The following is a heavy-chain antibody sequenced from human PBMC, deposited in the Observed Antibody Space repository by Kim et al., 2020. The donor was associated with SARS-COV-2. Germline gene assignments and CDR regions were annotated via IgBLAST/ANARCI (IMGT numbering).Heavy chain of an antibody. D-gene: IGHD4-17*01. J-gene: IGHJ4*02. V-gene: IGHV4-31*03. CDR3: ARGDLRSKTPNFDY. CDR1: GGSISSGGYY. Sequence: SETLSLTCTVSGGSISSGGYYWSWIRQHPGKGLEWIGYIYYSGSTYYNPSLKSRVTISVDTSKNQFSLKLSSVTAADTAVYYCARGDLRSKTPNFDYWGQGTLVTVSS. CDR2: IYYSGST.